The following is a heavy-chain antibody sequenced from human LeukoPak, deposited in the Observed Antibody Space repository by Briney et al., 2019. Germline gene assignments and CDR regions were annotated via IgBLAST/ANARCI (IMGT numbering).Heavy chain of an antibody. J-gene: IGHJ6*03. CDR1: GYRFTSYW. CDR3: ARHSGTAMGYYYYYMDV. Sequence: GESLKISCKGSGYRFTSYWIGWVRQMPGKGLEWMGIIYPGDSDTRYSPSFQGQVTISADKSISTAYLQWSSLKASDTAMYYCARHSGTAMGYYYYYMDVWGKGTTVTVSS. CDR2: IYPGDSDT. V-gene: IGHV5-51*01. D-gene: IGHD5-18*01.